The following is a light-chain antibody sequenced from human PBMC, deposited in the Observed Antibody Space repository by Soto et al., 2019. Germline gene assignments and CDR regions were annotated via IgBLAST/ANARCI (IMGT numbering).Light chain of an antibody. J-gene: IGLJ3*02. V-gene: IGLV1-44*01. CDR2: YNG. CDR1: SSNIGSNT. Sequence: QSALSQPPSASGTPGQRVTISCSGRSSNIGSNTVNWYQHLPGAAPKLLIYYNGRRPSGVPDRFSGSKSGTSASLAISGLQSEDEADYYCASWDGSLNAMLFGGGTKVTVL. CDR3: ASWDGSLNAML.